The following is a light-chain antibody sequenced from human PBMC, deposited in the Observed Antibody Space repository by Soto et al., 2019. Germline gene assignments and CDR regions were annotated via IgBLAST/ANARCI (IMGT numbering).Light chain of an antibody. J-gene: IGKJ1*01. Sequence: DIQMTQSPSTLSASVGDRVTITCRASQDIDNWLAWYQQKPGKVPRRLIYTASTLESRVPSRFSGSGTGTEFTLTISSLQPDDFATYYCLQYNSYSRGTFGQGTQVDIK. CDR3: LQYNSYSRGT. CDR1: QDIDNW. V-gene: IGKV1-5*03. CDR2: TAS.